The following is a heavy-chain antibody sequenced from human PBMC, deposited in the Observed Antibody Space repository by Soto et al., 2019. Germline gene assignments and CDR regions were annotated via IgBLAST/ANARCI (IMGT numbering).Heavy chain of an antibody. J-gene: IGHJ4*02. D-gene: IGHD6-19*01. V-gene: IGHV1-3*01. CDR2: VNVANGAT. CDR1: GYRFTSHY. CDR3: TRRGYRSGCDY. Sequence: GASVKVSCKASGYRFTSHYIHWVRQAPGQGLEWMALVNVANGATKYSQYFQGRVTITRDTSASTAYMELGGLRSEDTAIYFCTRRGYRSGCDYSGQATLVTVSS.